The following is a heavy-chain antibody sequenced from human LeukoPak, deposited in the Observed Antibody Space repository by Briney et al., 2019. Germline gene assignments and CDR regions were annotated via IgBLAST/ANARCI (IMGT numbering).Heavy chain of an antibody. CDR3: ARLSPGSLDMFDY. Sequence: SETLSLTCTVSGGSISSYYWNWIRQPPGKGLEWIGYIYYSGGTNYNPSLKSRVTISVDTSKNQFSLKLSSVTAADTAVYYCARLSPGSLDMFDYWGQGTLVTVSS. CDR2: IYYSGGT. J-gene: IGHJ4*02. CDR1: GGSISSYY. V-gene: IGHV4-59*08. D-gene: IGHD3/OR15-3a*01.